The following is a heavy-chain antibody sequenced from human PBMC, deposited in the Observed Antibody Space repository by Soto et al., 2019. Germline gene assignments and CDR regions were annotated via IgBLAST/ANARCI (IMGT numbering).Heavy chain of an antibody. CDR3: ARYGSGSYYPTTFDY. D-gene: IGHD3-10*01. CDR2: IYYSGST. J-gene: IGHJ4*02. Sequence: QVQLQESGPGLVKPSQTLSLTCTVSGGSISSGGYYWSWIRQHPGKGLECIGYIYYSGSTYYNPSLKSGVTISVDTSENQFSLKRSSVTAADTAVYYCARYGSGSYYPTTFDYWGQGTLVTVSS. CDR1: GGSISSGGYY. V-gene: IGHV4-31*03.